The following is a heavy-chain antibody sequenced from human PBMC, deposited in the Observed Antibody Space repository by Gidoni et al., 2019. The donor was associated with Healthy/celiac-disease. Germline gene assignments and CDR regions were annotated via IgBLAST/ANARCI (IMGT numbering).Heavy chain of an antibody. CDR3: ARDRRPGITRGYGMDV. CDR2: ISYDGSNK. CDR1: GFTFSSYA. D-gene: IGHD3-10*01. J-gene: IGHJ6*02. V-gene: IGHV3-30*04. Sequence: QVQLVESGGGVVQPGRSLRLSCAAPGFTFSSYAMHWVRQAPGKGLEWVAVISYDGSNKYYADSVKGRFTISRDNSKNTLYLQMNSLRAEDTAVYYCARDRRPGITRGYGMDVWGQGTTVTVSS.